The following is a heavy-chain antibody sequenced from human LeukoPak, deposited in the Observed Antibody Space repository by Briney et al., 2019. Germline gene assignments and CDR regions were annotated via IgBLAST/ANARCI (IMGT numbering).Heavy chain of an antibody. D-gene: IGHD5-18*01. Sequence: ASVKVSCKVSGYTLTELSMHWVRQAPGQGLEWMGIINPSGGSTSYAQKFQGRVTMTRDTSTSTVYMELRSLRSDDTAVYYCARDLGYPRPPTFFDYWGQGTLVTVSS. V-gene: IGHV1-46*01. CDR2: INPSGGST. CDR1: GYTLTELS. CDR3: ARDLGYPRPPTFFDY. J-gene: IGHJ4*02.